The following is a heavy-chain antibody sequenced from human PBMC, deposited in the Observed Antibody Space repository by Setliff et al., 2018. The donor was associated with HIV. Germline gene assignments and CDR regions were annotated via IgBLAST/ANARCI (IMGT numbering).Heavy chain of an antibody. CDR1: GGSIRSSGFH. V-gene: IGHV4-39*07. J-gene: IGHJ1*01. D-gene: IGHD2-15*01. CDR3: ARARRAGSGPKYFQH. Sequence: SETLSLTCAVSGGSIRSSGFHWGWIRQPPGKGLEWIGSIYYTGRSFHSPSLKSRVTMSVDKSKNQFSLRLSSVTAADTAVYYCARARRAGSGPKYFQHWGQGTLVTVSS. CDR2: IYYTGRS.